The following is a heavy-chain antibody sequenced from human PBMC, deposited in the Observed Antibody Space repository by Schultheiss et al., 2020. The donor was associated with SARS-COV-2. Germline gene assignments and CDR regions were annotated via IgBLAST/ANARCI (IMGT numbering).Heavy chain of an antibody. CDR1: GFPFSGCA. CDR2: IGISLGDT. J-gene: IGHJ6*02. D-gene: IGHD3-3*01. CDR3: ARWGYYDFWSGYSNNYYYGMDV. Sequence: GGSLRLSCAASGFPFSGCAMDWVRQAPGKGLEWVATIGISLGDTHYADSVKGRFTISRDNAKNSLYLQMNSLRAEDTAVYYCARWGYYDFWSGYSNNYYYGMDVWGQGTTVTVSS. V-gene: IGHV3-21*01.